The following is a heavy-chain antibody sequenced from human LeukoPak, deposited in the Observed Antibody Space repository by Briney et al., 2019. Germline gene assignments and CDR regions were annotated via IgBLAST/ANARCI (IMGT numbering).Heavy chain of an antibody. CDR1: GFTFSSYG. V-gene: IGHV3-23*01. CDR3: AKAAYGSESYYDPLDY. D-gene: IGHD3-10*01. Sequence: QSGGSLRLSCAASGFTFSSYGMSWVRQAPGKGLEWVSAISGSGGSTYYADSVKGRFTISRDNSKNTLYLQMNSLRAEDTAVYYCAKAAYGSESYYDPLDYWGQGTLVTVSS. J-gene: IGHJ4*02. CDR2: ISGSGGST.